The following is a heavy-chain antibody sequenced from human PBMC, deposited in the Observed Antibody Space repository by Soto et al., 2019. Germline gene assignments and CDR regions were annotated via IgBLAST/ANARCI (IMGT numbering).Heavy chain of an antibody. V-gene: IGHV3-7*01. CDR1: GCTFSSYL. D-gene: IGHD2-8*01. J-gene: IGHJ4*02. Sequence: GGSLRLSCAASGCTFSSYLMSWVRQAPGKGLEWVANIKQDGSEKYYVDSVKGRFTISRDNAKNSLYLQMNSLRAEDTAVYYCARDARDCTNGVCSYFDYWGQGTLVTVSS. CDR2: IKQDGSEK. CDR3: ARDARDCTNGVCSYFDY.